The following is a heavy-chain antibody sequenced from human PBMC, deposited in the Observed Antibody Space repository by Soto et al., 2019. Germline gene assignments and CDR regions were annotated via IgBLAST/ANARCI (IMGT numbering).Heavy chain of an antibody. J-gene: IGHJ6*02. CDR2: IWYDGSNK. D-gene: IGHD3-22*01. CDR1: GFTFSSYG. CDR3: ARGLSYYYDSSGYHHYYYYGMDV. Sequence: GGSLRLSCAASGFTFSSYGMHWVRQAPGKGLEWVAVIWYDGSNKYYADSVKGRFTISRDNSKNTLYLQMNSLRAEDTAVYYCARGLSYYYDSSGYHHYYYYGMDVWGQGTTVTVSS. V-gene: IGHV3-33*01.